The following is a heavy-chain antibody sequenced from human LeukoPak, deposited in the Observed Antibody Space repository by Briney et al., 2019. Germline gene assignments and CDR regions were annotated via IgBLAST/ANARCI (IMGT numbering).Heavy chain of an antibody. CDR1: GLTFTRYA. CDR3: GKGGIYGASGDY. Sequence: GGSLRLSCATSGLTFTRYAMSWVRQAPGKGLEWVSVISSSGGVTYSADSVKGRFTISRDNSKNTLYLQMNSLRVEDTALYFCGKGGIYGASGDYWGQGILVIVSS. D-gene: IGHD4-17*01. CDR2: ISSSGGVT. V-gene: IGHV3-23*01. J-gene: IGHJ4*02.